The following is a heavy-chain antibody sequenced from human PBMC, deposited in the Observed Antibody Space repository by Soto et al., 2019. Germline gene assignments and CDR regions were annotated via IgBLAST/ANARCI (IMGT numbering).Heavy chain of an antibody. CDR2: IKQDGSEK. CDR1: GFTFSSYW. Sequence: GGSLRLSCAASGFTFSSYWMSWVRQAPGKGLEWVANIKQDGSEKYYVDSVKGRFTISRDNAKNSLYLQMNSLRAEDTAVYYCARDLVAVASRYFDYWGQGTLVTVS. CDR3: ARDLVAVASRYFDY. V-gene: IGHV3-7*01. D-gene: IGHD6-19*01. J-gene: IGHJ4*02.